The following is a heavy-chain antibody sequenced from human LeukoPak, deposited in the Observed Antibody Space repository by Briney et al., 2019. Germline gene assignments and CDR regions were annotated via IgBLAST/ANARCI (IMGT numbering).Heavy chain of an antibody. J-gene: IGHJ4*02. CDR3: ARLGDSSGWSNY. CDR1: GYTFTSNG. CDR2: ISPYSGHT. D-gene: IGHD6-19*01. V-gene: IGHV1-18*01. Sequence: ASVKVSCKASGYTFTSNGISWVRQAPGQGLEWMGWISPYSGHTNYAQNLQGRLTMTTDTSTNTAYMELRSLRSDDTAVYYCARLGDSSGWSNYWGQGTLVTVSS.